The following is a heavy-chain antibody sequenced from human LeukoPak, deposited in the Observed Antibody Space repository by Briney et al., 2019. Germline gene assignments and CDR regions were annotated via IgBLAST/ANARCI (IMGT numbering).Heavy chain of an antibody. CDR1: GFTFSSYW. CDR2: IKQDGSEK. V-gene: IGHV3-7*01. D-gene: IGHD5-24*01. Sequence: SGGSLRLSCAASGFTFSSYWMSWVRQAPGKGLEWVANIKQDGSEKYYVDSVKGRFTISRDNAKNSLYLQMNSLRAEDTAVYYCAGDGIEMATITDYWGQGTLVTVSS. J-gene: IGHJ4*02. CDR3: AGDGIEMATITDY.